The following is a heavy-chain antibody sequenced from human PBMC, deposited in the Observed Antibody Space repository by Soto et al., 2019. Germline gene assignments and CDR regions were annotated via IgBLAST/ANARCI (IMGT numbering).Heavy chain of an antibody. V-gene: IGHV1-69*13. D-gene: IGHD2-2*01. J-gene: IGHJ5*02. CDR2: IIPIFGTA. Sequence: SVKVSCKASGGTFSSYAISWVRQAPGQGLEWMGGIIPIFGTANYAQKFQGRVTITADESTSTAYMELSSLRSEDTAVYYCARDVFYCSSTSCLVGVWFDPWGQGTLGTVSS. CDR1: GGTFSSYA. CDR3: ARDVFYCSSTSCLVGVWFDP.